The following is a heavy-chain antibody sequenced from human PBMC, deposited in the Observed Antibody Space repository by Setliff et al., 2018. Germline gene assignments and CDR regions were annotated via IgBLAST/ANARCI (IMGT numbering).Heavy chain of an antibody. CDR3: ARSLRGPYDYVWGSYPRNWFDP. CDR1: GGSMIGGHYY. CDR2: IYYSGNT. Sequence: SETLSLTCTVSGGSMIGGHYYWSWIRQLPGKGLEWIAYIYYSGNTYYNPSLKSRVTISVDTSKNQFSLKLSSVTAADTAVYYCARSLRGPYDYVWGSYPRNWFDPWGQGTLVTVSS. V-gene: IGHV4-31*03. J-gene: IGHJ5*02. D-gene: IGHD3-16*02.